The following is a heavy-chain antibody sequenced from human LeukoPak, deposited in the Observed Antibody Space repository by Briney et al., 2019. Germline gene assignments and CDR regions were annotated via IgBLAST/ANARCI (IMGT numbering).Heavy chain of an antibody. CDR2: IYHSGST. Sequence: SETLSLTCTVSGYSISSGYYWGWIRQPPGKGLEWIGSIYHSGSTYYNPSLKSRVSIPVDTSKTQFSLKLSSVTAADTAVYYCARADYSSTWSHDYYYMDVWGKGTTVTVSS. CDR1: GYSISSGYY. CDR3: ARADYSSTWSHDYYYMDV. V-gene: IGHV4-38-2*02. J-gene: IGHJ6*03. D-gene: IGHD6-13*01.